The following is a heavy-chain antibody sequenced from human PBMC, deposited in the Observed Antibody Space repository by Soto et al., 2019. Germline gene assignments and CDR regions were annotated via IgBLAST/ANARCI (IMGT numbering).Heavy chain of an antibody. D-gene: IGHD3-10*01. Sequence: QVQLVQSGAEVKKPGASVKVSCRASGYTFTSYDLNWVRQATGQGLEWMGWMTPNSGNTGYAQQFQGRVTMTRNTSISTAYMELSSLRSEDTAVYYCARGITMVRGVRGFGPWGQGTLVTVSS. CDR1: GYTFTSYD. J-gene: IGHJ5*02. V-gene: IGHV1-8*01. CDR3: ARGITMVRGVRGFGP. CDR2: MTPNSGNT.